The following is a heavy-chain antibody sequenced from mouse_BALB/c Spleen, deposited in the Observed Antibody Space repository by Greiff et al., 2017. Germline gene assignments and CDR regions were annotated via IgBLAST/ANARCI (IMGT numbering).Heavy chain of an antibody. J-gene: IGHJ3*01. CDR3: ARLGSFAY. CDR1: GYAFSSYW. CDR2: IYPGAGDT. Sequence: VQLQQSGAELVRPGSSVKISCKASGYAFSSYWMNWVKQRPGQGLEWIGQIYPGAGDTNYNGKFKGKATLTADKSSSTAYMQLSSLTSEDSAVYFCARLGSFAYWGQGTLVTVSA. V-gene: IGHV1-80*01.